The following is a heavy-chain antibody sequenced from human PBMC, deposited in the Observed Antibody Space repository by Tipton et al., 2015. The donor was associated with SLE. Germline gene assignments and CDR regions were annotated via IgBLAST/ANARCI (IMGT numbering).Heavy chain of an antibody. Sequence: SLRLSCAASGFTFSSYWMSWVRQAPGKGLEWVANIKQDGSEKYYVDSVKGRFTISRDNAKNSLYLQMNSLRAEDTAVDYCARAREIVVVVAATGLGYWGQGSLVTGSS. V-gene: IGHV3-7*05. J-gene: IGHJ4*02. CDR3: ARAREIVVVVAATGLGY. CDR2: IKQDGSEK. D-gene: IGHD2-15*01. CDR1: GFTFSSYW.